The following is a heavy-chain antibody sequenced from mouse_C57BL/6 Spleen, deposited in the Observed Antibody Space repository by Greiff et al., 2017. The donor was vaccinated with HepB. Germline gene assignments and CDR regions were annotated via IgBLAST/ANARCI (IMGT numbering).Heavy chain of an antibody. V-gene: IGHV1-62-2*01. J-gene: IGHJ1*03. Sequence: VQLQQPGAELVKPGASVKLSCKASGYTFTEYTIHWVKQRSGQGLEWIGWFYPGSGSIKYNEKFKDKATLTADKSSSTVYMELSRLTSEDSAVYFCARHEGGGLRRSYWYFDVWGTGTTVTVSS. D-gene: IGHD2-2*01. CDR1: GYTFTEYT. CDR2: FYPGSGSI. CDR3: ARHEGGGLRRSYWYFDV.